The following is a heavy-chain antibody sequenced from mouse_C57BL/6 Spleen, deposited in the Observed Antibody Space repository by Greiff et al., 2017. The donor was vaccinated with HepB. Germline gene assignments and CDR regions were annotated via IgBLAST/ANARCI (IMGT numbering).Heavy chain of an antibody. J-gene: IGHJ1*03. CDR2: IWSDGST. D-gene: IGHD1-1*01. CDR1: GFSLTSYG. V-gene: IGHV2-6-1*01. Sequence: VKVVESGPGLVAPSQSLSITCTVSGFSLTSYGVHWVRQPPGKGLEWLVVIWSDGSTTYNSALKSRLSISKDNSKSQVFLKMNSLQTDDTAMYYCARHNYGSSYFDVWGTGTTVTVSS. CDR3: ARHNYGSSYFDV.